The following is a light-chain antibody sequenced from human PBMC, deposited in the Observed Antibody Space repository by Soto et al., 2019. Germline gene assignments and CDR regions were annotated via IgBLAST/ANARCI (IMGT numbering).Light chain of an antibody. CDR1: SSDVGGYNY. J-gene: IGLJ1*01. V-gene: IGLV2-14*01. CDR2: AVT. CDR3: SSYTSSSTI. Sequence: QSALTQPASVSGSPGQSITISCTGTSSDVGGYNYVSWYQQHPGKAPKLMIYAVTDRTSGVSSRFAGSKSGNTASLTISGLQAEEEADYYCSSYTSSSTIFGTGTKLTVL.